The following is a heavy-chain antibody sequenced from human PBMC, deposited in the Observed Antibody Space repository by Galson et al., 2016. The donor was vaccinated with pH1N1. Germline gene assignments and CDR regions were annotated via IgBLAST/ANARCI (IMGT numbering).Heavy chain of an antibody. CDR3: ARRHKYFDTSGFQN. CDR1: GGPFSAYT. CDR2: IIPIFGTP. J-gene: IGHJ4*02. D-gene: IGHD3-22*01. V-gene: IGHV1-69*13. Sequence: SVKVSCKASGGPFSAYTINWVRQAPGQGLEWIGGIIPIFGTPTYAQKFQGRVTITADESSPTHYMELPSMRSEDTAIYYCARRHKYFDTSGFQNWGQGTLVTVSS.